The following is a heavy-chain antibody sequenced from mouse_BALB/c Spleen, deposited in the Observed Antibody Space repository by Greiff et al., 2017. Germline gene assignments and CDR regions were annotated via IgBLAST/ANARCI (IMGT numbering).Heavy chain of an antibody. D-gene: IGHD1-1*01. Sequence: EVKLMESGGGLVQPGGSLKLSCAASGFTFSSYTMSWVRQTPEKRLEWVAYISNGGGSTYYPDTVKGRFTISRDNAKNTLYLQMSSLKSEDTAMYYCARHYYYYGSSYPYYAMDYWGQGTSVTVSS. CDR2: ISNGGGST. J-gene: IGHJ4*01. CDR1: GFTFSSYT. CDR3: ARHYYYYGSSYPYYAMDY. V-gene: IGHV5-12-2*01.